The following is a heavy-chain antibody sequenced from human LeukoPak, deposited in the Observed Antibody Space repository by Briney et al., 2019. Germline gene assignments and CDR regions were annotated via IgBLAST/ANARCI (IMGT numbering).Heavy chain of an antibody. CDR3: ARVRSAEERAWAY. Sequence: GASVKVSCKASGYTFSDFYIHWVRQAPGQGLEYVGWITPKSGDTYSPQRFQGRVTMTRGASISTAYMELSSLRSDDTAVYFCARVRSAEERAWAYWGQGTLVTVSS. D-gene: IGHD1-1*01. CDR2: ITPKSGDT. CDR1: GYTFSDFY. V-gene: IGHV1-2*02. J-gene: IGHJ4*02.